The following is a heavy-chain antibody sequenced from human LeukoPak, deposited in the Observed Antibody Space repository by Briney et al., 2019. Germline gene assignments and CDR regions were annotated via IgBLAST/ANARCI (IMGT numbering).Heavy chain of an antibody. CDR3: ARGIFGKGVRYFDWLSNLYYYYGMDV. Sequence: GGSLRLSCSASGFTFSSYWMSWVRQAPGKGLEWVAVIWYDGSNKYYADSVKGRFTISRDNSKNTLYLQMNSLRAEDTAVYYCARGIFGKGVRYFDWLSNLYYYYGMDVWGQGTTVTVSS. CDR2: IWYDGSNK. CDR1: GFTFSSYW. V-gene: IGHV3-33*08. J-gene: IGHJ6*02. D-gene: IGHD3-9*01.